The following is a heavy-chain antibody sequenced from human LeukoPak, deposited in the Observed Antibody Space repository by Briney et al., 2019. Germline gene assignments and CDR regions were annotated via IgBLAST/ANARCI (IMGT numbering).Heavy chain of an antibody. J-gene: IGHJ5*02. Sequence: GGSLRLSCAASGFTFSSYWMHWVRQAPGKGLVWVSRINSDGSSTSYADSVKGRFTISRDNAKNTLYLQMNSLRAEDTAVYYCARVVSGFNWFDPWGQGTLVTVPS. CDR1: GFTFSSYW. D-gene: IGHD5-12*01. CDR3: ARVVSGFNWFDP. CDR2: INSDGSST. V-gene: IGHV3-74*01.